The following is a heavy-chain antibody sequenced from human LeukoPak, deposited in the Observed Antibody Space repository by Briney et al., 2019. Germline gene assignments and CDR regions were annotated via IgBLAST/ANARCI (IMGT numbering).Heavy chain of an antibody. Sequence: SETLSLTCTVSGGSISSYYWSWIRQPPGKGLEWIGSIYHSGSTYYNPSLKSRVTISVDTSKNQFSLKLNSVTAADTAVYYCARQWPTSLVNNWFDPWGQGTLVTVSS. D-gene: IGHD2-8*02. CDR3: ARQWPTSLVNNWFDP. CDR1: GGSISSYY. J-gene: IGHJ5*02. V-gene: IGHV4-59*08. CDR2: IYHSGST.